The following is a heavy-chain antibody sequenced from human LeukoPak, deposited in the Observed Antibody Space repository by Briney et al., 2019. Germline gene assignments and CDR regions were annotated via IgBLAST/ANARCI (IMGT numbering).Heavy chain of an antibody. CDR2: IRYGGNDK. J-gene: IGHJ3*02. CDR3: ARGYCSGGRCYRNPFDI. Sequence: GGSLRLSCAASGFTFSSYGMHWVRQAPGKGLEWVSFIRYGGNDKYYVDSVKGRFTISRDNAKNSLYLQMNSLRAEDTAVYYCARGYCSGGRCYRNPFDIWGQGTIVTVSS. V-gene: IGHV3-30*02. CDR1: GFTFSSYG. D-gene: IGHD2-15*01.